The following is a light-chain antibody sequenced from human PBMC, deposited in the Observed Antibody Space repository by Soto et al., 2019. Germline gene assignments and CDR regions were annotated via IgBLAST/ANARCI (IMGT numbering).Light chain of an antibody. CDR3: SSDASSSTYV. CDR2: EVS. J-gene: IGLJ1*01. V-gene: IGLV2-14*01. CDR1: SSDVGGYNY. Sequence: QSALTQPASVSGSPGQSITISCTGTSSDVGGYNYVSWYQQHPGKAPKLMIYEVSNRPSGVSNRFSGSKSGNTASLTISGLQAANEADYYCSSDASSSTYVFGTGTKVTVL.